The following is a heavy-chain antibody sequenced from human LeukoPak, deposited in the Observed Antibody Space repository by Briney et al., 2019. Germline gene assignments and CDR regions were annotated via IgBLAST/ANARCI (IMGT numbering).Heavy chain of an antibody. Sequence: ASVKVSCKGSGYTFTDYYLHWVRQAPGQGLEWVGYINPRDGGTSSPPNFRGRVTMTTDASSSAVYMELSRLTSDDTAIYYCAREGNGLLSKDLDYWGQGTLVTVSS. V-gene: IGHV1-2*02. CDR3: AREGNGLLSKDLDY. D-gene: IGHD2-15*01. CDR1: GYTFTDYY. J-gene: IGHJ4*02. CDR2: INPRDGGT.